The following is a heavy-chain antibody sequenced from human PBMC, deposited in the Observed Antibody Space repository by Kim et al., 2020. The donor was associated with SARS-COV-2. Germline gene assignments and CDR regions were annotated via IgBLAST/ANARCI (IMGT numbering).Heavy chain of an antibody. CDR3: ARDMTVFGDYGMDV. Sequence: GGSLRLSCAASGFTFSSYGIHWVRQAPGNGLEWVAVIWHDGSKKYYADSVKGRFTISRDNSNNTLYLQMNSLRAEDTAVYYCARDMTVFGDYGMDVWGQGTTVTVSS. V-gene: IGHV3-33*01. J-gene: IGHJ6*02. CDR1: GFTFSSYG. D-gene: IGHD3-3*01. CDR2: IWHDGSKK.